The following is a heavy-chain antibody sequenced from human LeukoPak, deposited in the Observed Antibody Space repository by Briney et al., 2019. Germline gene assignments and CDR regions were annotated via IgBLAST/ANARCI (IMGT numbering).Heavy chain of an antibody. CDR3: ARVGSSGYYSTTMFDY. CDR2: INPNSGGT. D-gene: IGHD3-22*01. CDR1: GYTFTGYY. Sequence: ASVKVSCKASGYTFTGYYMHWVRQAPGQGLERMGWINPNSGGTNYAQKFQGRVTMTRDTSISTAYMELSRLRSDDTAVYYCARVGSSGYYSTTMFDYWGQGTLVTVSS. V-gene: IGHV1-2*02. J-gene: IGHJ4*02.